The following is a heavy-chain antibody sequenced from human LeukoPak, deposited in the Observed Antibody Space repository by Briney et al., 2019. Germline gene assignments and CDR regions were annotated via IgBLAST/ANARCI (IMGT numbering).Heavy chain of an antibody. CDR2: IKEDGSEK. D-gene: IGHD6-6*01. CDR1: GFTFSSYW. CDR3: ARTGRRLDY. Sequence: GTLRLSCVASGFTFSSYWMTWVRQAPGKGLEWVANIKEDGSEKSYVASVKGRFTISRDNAKNSLYLQMNSLRAEDTAVYYCARTGRRLDYWGQGTLVTVSS. V-gene: IGHV3-7*05. J-gene: IGHJ4*02.